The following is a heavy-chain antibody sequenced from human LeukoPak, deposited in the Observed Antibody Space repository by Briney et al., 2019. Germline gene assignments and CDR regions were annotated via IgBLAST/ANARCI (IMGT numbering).Heavy chain of an antibody. V-gene: IGHV3-23*01. CDR1: GFTFSSYA. CDR2: ISGSGGST. D-gene: IGHD3-3*01. Sequence: GGSLRLSCAASGFTFSSYAMSWVRQAPGKGLEWVSAISGSGGSTYYADSVKGRFTISRDNSKNTMYLQMNSLRAEDTAVYYCAKDRTNYDFWSSPFDYWGQGTLVTVSS. CDR3: AKDRTNYDFWSSPFDY. J-gene: IGHJ4*02.